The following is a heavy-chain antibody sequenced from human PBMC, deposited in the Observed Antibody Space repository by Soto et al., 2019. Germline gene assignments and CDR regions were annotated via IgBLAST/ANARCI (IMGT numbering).Heavy chain of an antibody. D-gene: IGHD3-9*01. V-gene: IGHV3-7*01. CDR1: GFTFSSYW. CDR2: IKQDGSEK. Sequence: GSLRLSCAASGFTFSSYWMSWVRQAPGKGLEWVANIKQDGSEKYYVDSVKGRFTISRDNAKNSLYLQMNSLRAEDTAVYYCARXXXXXXXXTGYASNWFDPWGQGTLVTVSS. J-gene: IGHJ5*02. CDR3: ARXXXXXXXXTGYASNWFDP.